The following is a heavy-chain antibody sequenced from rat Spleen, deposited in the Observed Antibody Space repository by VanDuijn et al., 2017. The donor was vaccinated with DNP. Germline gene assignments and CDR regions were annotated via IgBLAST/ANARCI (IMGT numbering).Heavy chain of an antibody. CDR2: INTSGDRT. V-gene: IGHV5-25*01. Sequence: EVQLVESGGGLVQPGRSLKLSCATSGFTFNNYYMAWVRQAPKKGLEWVATINTSGDRTYYSDSVKGRFTISRDNAKSSLYLQVNSLKSGDMATYYCARPYGYNNGGFAYWGQGTLVTVSS. CDR3: ARPYGYNNGGFAY. CDR1: GFTFNNYY. D-gene: IGHD1-4*01. J-gene: IGHJ3*01.